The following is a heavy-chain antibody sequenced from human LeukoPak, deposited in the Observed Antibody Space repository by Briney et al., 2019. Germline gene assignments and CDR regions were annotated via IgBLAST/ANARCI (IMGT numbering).Heavy chain of an antibody. Sequence: GGSLRLSCAPSGFTLSSYSMNWVRQAPRKGVEWVSSISSRSSYIYYTDSVKGRFTISRDNAKNSLYLQMNSLRAEDTAVYYCAREYCSGGSCYDYYYYGMDVWGKGTTVTVSS. V-gene: IGHV3-21*01. CDR3: AREYCSGGSCYDYYYYGMDV. J-gene: IGHJ6*04. D-gene: IGHD2-15*01. CDR1: GFTLSSYS. CDR2: ISSRSSYI.